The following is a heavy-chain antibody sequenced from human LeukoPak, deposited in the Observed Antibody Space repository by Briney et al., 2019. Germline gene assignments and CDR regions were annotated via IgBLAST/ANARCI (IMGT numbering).Heavy chain of an antibody. V-gene: IGHV3-15*01. CDR2: IKSKNDGETR. D-gene: IGHD1-1*01. CDR1: GFTFSHTW. CDR3: VGRPWNFDY. Sequence: GGSLTLSCAASGFTFSHTWVSWVRQCPGKGLEWVGRIKSKNDGETRDYAAPVKGRFTISRDESKAEVYLHMTSLKAEDTAVYYCVGRPWNFDYWGQGTLVTVSS. J-gene: IGHJ4*02.